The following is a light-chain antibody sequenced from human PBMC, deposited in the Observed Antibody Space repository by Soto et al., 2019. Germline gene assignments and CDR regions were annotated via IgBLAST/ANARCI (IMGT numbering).Light chain of an antibody. CDR1: RNVRAS. J-gene: IGKJ4*01. CDR3: QQYDNWPPLT. Sequence: ETVLTQSPVTLSLSPGERATLSCRASRNVRASLVWYQQKPGQPPRLLIYDASDRAPGIPARFSGSGSGTYFTLTISSLQSEDFAVYYCQQYDNWPPLTFGGGTKVDTK. CDR2: DAS. V-gene: IGKV3-11*01.